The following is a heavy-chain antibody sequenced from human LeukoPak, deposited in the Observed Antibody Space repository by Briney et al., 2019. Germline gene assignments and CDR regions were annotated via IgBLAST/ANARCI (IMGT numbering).Heavy chain of an antibody. D-gene: IGHD6-13*01. CDR3: AKAGQQLGAHNWFDP. CDR2: ISAGGGST. V-gene: IGHV3-23*01. CDR1: GFTFSSYA. J-gene: IGHJ5*02. Sequence: GGSLRLSCAASGFTFSSYAMSWVRQAPGKGLEWVSGISAGGGSTYYADSVKGRFTISRDNSKNTLYLQMNSLRAEDTAVYYCAKAGQQLGAHNWFDPWGQGTLVTVSS.